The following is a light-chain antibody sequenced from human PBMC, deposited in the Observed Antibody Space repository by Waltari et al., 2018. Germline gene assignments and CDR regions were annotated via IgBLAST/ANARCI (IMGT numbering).Light chain of an antibody. CDR2: NVS. J-gene: IGLJ2*01. CDR3: SSYIGSSTLEL. V-gene: IGLV2-14*03. CDR1: SSDVGGYNY. Sequence: QSSLTQPASVSGSPGQSITISWTGTSSDVGGYNYVSWYQPHPGKAPNLIIFNVSGRPAGVSDRCCGSKAGNTASLTISVLHAEDEADYYCSSYIGSSTLELFGGGTSLTVL.